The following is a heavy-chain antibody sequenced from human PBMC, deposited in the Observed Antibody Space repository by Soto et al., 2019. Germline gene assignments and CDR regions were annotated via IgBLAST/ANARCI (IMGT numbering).Heavy chain of an antibody. CDR2: IYHSGST. Sequence: QLQLQESGSGLVKPSQTLSLTCAVSGGSICSGGYSWGWIRQPPGKGLEWIRYIYHSGSTYYNPSLKSRVTISVDRSKNQFSLKVSSVTAADTAVYYCAAGGGLPRYYWGQGTLVTVSS. CDR3: AAGGGLPRYY. D-gene: IGHD5-12*01. J-gene: IGHJ4*02. V-gene: IGHV4-30-2*01. CDR1: GGSICSGGYS.